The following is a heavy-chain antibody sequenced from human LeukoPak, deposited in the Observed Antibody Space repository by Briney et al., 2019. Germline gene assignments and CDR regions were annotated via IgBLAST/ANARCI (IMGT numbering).Heavy chain of an antibody. V-gene: IGHV1-69*05. D-gene: IGHD1-26*01. CDR3: ARDPIGMLGATLDY. CDR2: IIPIFCTA. J-gene: IGHJ4*02. CDR1: GGTFSSYA. Sequence: SVKVSCKASGGTFSSYAISWVRQAPGQGLECMGRIIPIFCTANYAQKFQGRVTITTDESTSTAYMELSSLRSEDTAVYYCARDPIGMLGATLDYWGQGTLVTVSS.